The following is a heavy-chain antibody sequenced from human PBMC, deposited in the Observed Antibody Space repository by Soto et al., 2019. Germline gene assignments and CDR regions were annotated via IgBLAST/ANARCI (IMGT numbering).Heavy chain of an antibody. V-gene: IGHV1-46*01. Sequence: QVQLVQSGAEVKKPGASVKVSCKASGYTFTSYYMHWVRQAPGQGLEWMGIINPSGGSTSYAQKFQGRVTMTRDTSTSTVYMELSSLRSEDTAAYYCARDLRNYYDFWSGYYNYYYGMDVWGQGTTVTVSS. CDR2: INPSGGST. J-gene: IGHJ6*02. CDR1: GYTFTSYY. D-gene: IGHD3-3*01. CDR3: ARDLRNYYDFWSGYYNYYYGMDV.